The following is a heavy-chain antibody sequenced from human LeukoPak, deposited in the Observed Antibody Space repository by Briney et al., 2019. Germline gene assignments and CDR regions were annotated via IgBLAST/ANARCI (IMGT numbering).Heavy chain of an antibody. J-gene: IGHJ6*04. CDR3: ARERNGSGRLSLV. CDR2: ISSSGSTI. D-gene: IGHD3-3*01. Sequence: GGSLRLSCAASGFTFSDYYMSWIRQAPGKGLEWVSYISSSGSTIYYADSVKGRFTISRENAKNSLYMQMNSLRAEDTAVYYCARERNGSGRLSLVWGKGTTVTVSS. V-gene: IGHV3-11*01. CDR1: GFTFSDYY.